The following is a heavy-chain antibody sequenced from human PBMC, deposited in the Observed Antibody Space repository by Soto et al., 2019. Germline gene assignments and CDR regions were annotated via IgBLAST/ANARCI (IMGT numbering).Heavy chain of an antibody. CDR3: TSQYDILTGYPSTHFDY. D-gene: IGHD3-9*01. V-gene: IGHV3-15*01. CDR2: IKSKTDGGTT. Sequence: GSLRLSCAASGFTFSNAWMSWVRQAPGKGLEWVGRIKSKTDGGTTDYAAPVKGRFTISRDDSKNTLYLQMNSLKTEDTAVYYCTSQYDILTGYPSTHFDYWGQGTLVTVSS. J-gene: IGHJ4*02. CDR1: GFTFSNAW.